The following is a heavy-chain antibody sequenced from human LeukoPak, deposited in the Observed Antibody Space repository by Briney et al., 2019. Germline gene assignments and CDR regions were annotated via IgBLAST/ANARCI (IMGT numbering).Heavy chain of an antibody. CDR3: ARGGRKVRGVITVFDY. D-gene: IGHD3-10*01. CDR2: IYYSGST. Sequence: SSETLSLTCTVSGGSISSSSYYWGWIRQPPGKGLEWIGSIYYSGSTYYNPSLKSRVTISVDTSKNQFSLKLSSVTAADTAVYYCARGGRKVRGVITVFDYWGQGTLVTVSS. CDR1: GGSISSSSYY. J-gene: IGHJ4*02. V-gene: IGHV4-39*01.